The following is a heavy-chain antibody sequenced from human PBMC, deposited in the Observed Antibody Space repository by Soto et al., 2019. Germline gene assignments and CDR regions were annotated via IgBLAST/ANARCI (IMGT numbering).Heavy chain of an antibody. CDR3: ALRSMAVVPEY. CDR2: LYYGRSA. J-gene: IGHJ4*02. V-gene: IGHV4-59*01. Sequence: QVQLQESGPGLVKPSETLSLTCAVSGDSISSYYCMWIRQPPGKGLESIGYLYYGRSANYNPSLKRRFSLSVATSTNPCSLTLSSMTAADTAEYYFALRSMAVVPEYWGQGTLVPVSS. D-gene: IGHD3-22*01. CDR1: GDSISSYY.